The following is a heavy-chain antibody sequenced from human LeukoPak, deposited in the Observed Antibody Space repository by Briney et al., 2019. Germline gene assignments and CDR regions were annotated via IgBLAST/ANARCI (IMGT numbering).Heavy chain of an antibody. J-gene: IGHJ5*02. CDR1: GGSISSYY. V-gene: IGHV4-4*07. CDR3: ARDRGNLWGGYYRTWFAP. Sequence: PSETLSLTCTVSGGSISSYYWSWIRQPAGKGLEWIGRIYTSGSTNYNPSLKSRVTISVDTSKNQFSLKLSPVTAADTAVYYCARDRGNLWGGYYRTWFAPWGQGTPVTVSS. CDR2: IYTSGST. D-gene: IGHD3-3*01.